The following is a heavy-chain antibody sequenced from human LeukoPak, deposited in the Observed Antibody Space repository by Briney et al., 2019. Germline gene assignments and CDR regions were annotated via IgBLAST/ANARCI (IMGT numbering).Heavy chain of an antibody. CDR3: ATDGVGVVPSDVFDI. CDR1: GFTVSSNY. V-gene: IGHV3-21*01. Sequence: GGSLRLSCAASGFTVSSNYMSWVRQAPGKGLEWVSSISSSSSYIYYADSVKGRFTISRDNAKNSLYLQMNSLRAEDTAMYYCATDGVGVVPSDVFDIWGQGTMVTVSS. D-gene: IGHD1-26*01. J-gene: IGHJ3*02. CDR2: ISSSSSYI.